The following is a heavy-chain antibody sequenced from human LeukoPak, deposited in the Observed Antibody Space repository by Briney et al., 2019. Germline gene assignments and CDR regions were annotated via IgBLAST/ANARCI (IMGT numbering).Heavy chain of an antibody. D-gene: IGHD3-16*01. Sequence: GGSLRPSCAASGLTFRSYDMSWVRQAPGKGLEWVSTISGSGGSTYYANSAKGRFTISRDNSNNTLYVQMNSLRVEDTAVYYCAKEWRGTLFYYGMDVWGQGTTVTVS. J-gene: IGHJ6*02. CDR3: AKEWRGTLFYYGMDV. CDR1: GLTFRSYD. V-gene: IGHV3-23*01. CDR2: ISGSGGST.